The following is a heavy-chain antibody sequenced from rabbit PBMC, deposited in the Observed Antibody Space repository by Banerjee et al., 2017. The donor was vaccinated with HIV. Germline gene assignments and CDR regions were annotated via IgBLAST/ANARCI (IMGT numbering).Heavy chain of an antibody. CDR1: GFDLSSYYY. CDR3: ARAQRYAINSAYYGGVGYAGYFNL. J-gene: IGHJ4*01. CDR2: IYPGGGGTT. Sequence: QSLEESGGDLVKPGASLTLACKASGFDLSSYYYMCWVRQAPGKGLEWIACIYPGGGGTTWYASWVNGRFTISKTSSTTVDLKMTSLTAADTATYFCARAQRYAINSAYYGGVGYAGYFNLWGPGTL. D-gene: IGHD1-1*01. V-gene: IGHV1S40*01.